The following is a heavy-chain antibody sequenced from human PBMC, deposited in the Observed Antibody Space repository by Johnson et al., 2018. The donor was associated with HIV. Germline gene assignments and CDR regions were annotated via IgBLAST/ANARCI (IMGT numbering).Heavy chain of an antibody. CDR3: AKDAQAGPIRRDGYNGASAFDI. CDR1: GFTFDDYG. V-gene: IGHV3-20*04. D-gene: IGHD5-24*01. J-gene: IGHJ3*02. Sequence: QLVESGGGLVQPGGSLRLSCAASGFTFDDYGMSWVRQAPGKGLEWVSGINWNGGSTGYADSVKGRFTISRDNAKNTLYLQMNSLRAEDTAVYYCAKDAQAGPIRRDGYNGASAFDIWGQGTMVTVSS. CDR2: INWNGGST.